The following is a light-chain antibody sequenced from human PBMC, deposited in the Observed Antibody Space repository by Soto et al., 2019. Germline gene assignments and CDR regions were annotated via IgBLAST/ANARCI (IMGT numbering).Light chain of an antibody. CDR1: QSVSSY. CDR3: QQYGNSPAIT. J-gene: IGKJ5*01. V-gene: IGKV3-20*01. CDR2: AAS. Sequence: EIVMTQSPGTLSVSPGERATLSCRASQSVSSYLAWYQQKPGQAPRLLIYAASSRATGIPDRFSGSGSGTDFTLTVSRLEPEDFAVYYCQQYGNSPAITFGQGTRLEIK.